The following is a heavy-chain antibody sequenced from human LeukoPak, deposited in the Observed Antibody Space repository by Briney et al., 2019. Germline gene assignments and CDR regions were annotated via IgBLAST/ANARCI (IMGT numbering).Heavy chain of an antibody. D-gene: IGHD1-26*01. CDR3: AKCHRSTPYYFDY. CDR2: ISRSGGST. J-gene: IGHJ4*02. V-gene: IGHV3-23*01. Sequence: PGGSLRLSCAASELHALTWVRQGPGKGLEWVSAISRSGGSTYYADSVKGRFTISRDKSNNTMYLQMNSLRAEDTAVYYCAKCHRSTPYYFDYWGQGTLVTVSS. CDR1: ELHA.